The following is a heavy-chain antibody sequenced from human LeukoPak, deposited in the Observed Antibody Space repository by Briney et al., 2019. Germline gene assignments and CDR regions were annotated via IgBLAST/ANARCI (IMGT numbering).Heavy chain of an antibody. D-gene: IGHD2-21*02. V-gene: IGHV1-2*02. CDR3: ARGKTMVYCGGDCYRFDN. J-gene: IGHJ4*02. CDR1: GYIFTSFY. Sequence: ASVKVSCKSSGYIFTSFYIHWVRQAPGQGLEWMGWINPNSGGTNYAQKFQGRVTMTRDTSISTAYMELSRLLSGDTAVYYCARGKTMVYCGGDCYRFDNWGQGTLATVSS. CDR2: INPNSGGT.